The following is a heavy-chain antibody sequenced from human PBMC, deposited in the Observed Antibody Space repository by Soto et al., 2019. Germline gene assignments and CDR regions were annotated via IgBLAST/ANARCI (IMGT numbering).Heavy chain of an antibody. V-gene: IGHV1-69*01. D-gene: IGHD5-12*01. CDR1: GGTFSSYA. Sequence: QVQLVQSGAEVKKPGSSVKVSCKASGGTFSSYAISWVRQAPGQGLEWMGGIIPIFGTANYAQKFQGRVTITADASTSTAYMELSSLRSEDTAVYYCARGHIVATINHYYYGMDVWGQGTTVTVSS. J-gene: IGHJ6*02. CDR2: IIPIFGTA. CDR3: ARGHIVATINHYYYGMDV.